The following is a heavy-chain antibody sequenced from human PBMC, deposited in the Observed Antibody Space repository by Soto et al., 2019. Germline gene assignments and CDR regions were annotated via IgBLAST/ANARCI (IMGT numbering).Heavy chain of an antibody. D-gene: IGHD3-22*01. Sequence: SETLSLTCAFPCRSIISRNWWSWVRQPPGKGLEWIGEIYHSGSTNYNPSLKSRVTISVDKSKTQFSLRLSSVTAADTAVYYCARDLGGSGSDLGMDVLVQGTSVS. V-gene: IGHV4-4*02. CDR2: IYHSGST. J-gene: IGHJ6*02. CDR1: CRSIISRNW. CDR3: ARDLGGSGSDLGMDV.